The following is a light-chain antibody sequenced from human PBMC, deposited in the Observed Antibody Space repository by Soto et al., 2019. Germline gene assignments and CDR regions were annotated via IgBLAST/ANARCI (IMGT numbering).Light chain of an antibody. J-gene: IGLJ2*01. V-gene: IGLV2-8*01. CDR1: SSDVGGYNY. CDR3: SSYGGSNNFVL. CDR2: EVN. Sequence: QSVLTQPPSASGSLGHSVTISCTGTSSDVGGYNYVSWYQQRPGKAPKLMIYEVNERPSGVPDRFSGSKSGNTASLTVSGLQAEDEADYYCSSYGGSNNFVLFGGGTKLTVL.